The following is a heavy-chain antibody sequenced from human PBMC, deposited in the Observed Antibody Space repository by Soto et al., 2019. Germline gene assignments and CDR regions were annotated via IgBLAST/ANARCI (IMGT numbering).Heavy chain of an antibody. CDR3: AKGWFRSSDY. CDR2: LSYDGNFA. D-gene: IGHD1-26*01. J-gene: IGHJ4*02. CDR1: GSSFISSG. Sequence: QMQLVESGGAVVQPGMSLRVYCAASGSSFISSGMHWVRQARDKGLEWVASLSYDGNFAHYADSVKGRFTISRDNSRKTLYLDMKSLRPDDSAVYYCAKGWFRSSDYWGQGPLVTVSS. V-gene: IGHV3-30*18.